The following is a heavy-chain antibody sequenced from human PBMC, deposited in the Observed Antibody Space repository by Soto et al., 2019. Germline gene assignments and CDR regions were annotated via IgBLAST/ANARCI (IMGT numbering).Heavy chain of an antibody. CDR1: GHSFTSYW. J-gene: IGHJ6*02. CDR3: ARQGDIVVVPAAIRYYYGMDV. CDR2: IYPGDSDT. D-gene: IGHD2-2*02. V-gene: IGHV5-51*01. Sequence: GESLKISCKGSGHSFTSYWIGWVRQMPGKGLEWMGIIYPGDSDTRYSPSFQGQVTISADKSISTAYLQWSSLKASDTAMYYCARQGDIVVVPAAIRYYYGMDVWGQGTTVTVSS.